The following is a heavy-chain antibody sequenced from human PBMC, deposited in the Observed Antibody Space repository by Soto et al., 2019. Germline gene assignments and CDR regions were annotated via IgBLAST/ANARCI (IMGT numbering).Heavy chain of an antibody. J-gene: IGHJ6*02. D-gene: IGHD2-21*01. Sequence: SLRLSCAASGFTFSSYAMSLVRQAPGKGLEWVSAISGSGGSTYYADSVKGRFTISRDNSKNTLYLQMNSLRAEDTAVYYCAKVLLRIVSYGMDVWGQGTTVTVS. CDR3: AKVLLRIVSYGMDV. V-gene: IGHV3-23*01. CDR2: ISGSGGST. CDR1: GFTFSSYA.